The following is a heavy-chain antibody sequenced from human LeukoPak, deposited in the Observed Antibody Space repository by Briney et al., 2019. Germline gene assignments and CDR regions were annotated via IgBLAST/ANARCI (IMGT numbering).Heavy chain of an antibody. CDR1: GGSISSYY. Sequence: SETLSLTCTVSGGSISSYYWSWIRQPPGKGLEWIGYIYYSGSTNYNPSLKSRVTISVDTSKNQFSLKLSSVTAAGTAVYYCARHVSGWSWIGPWGQGTLVTVSS. CDR2: IYYSGST. J-gene: IGHJ5*02. CDR3: ARHVSGWSWIGP. D-gene: IGHD6-19*01. V-gene: IGHV4-59*08.